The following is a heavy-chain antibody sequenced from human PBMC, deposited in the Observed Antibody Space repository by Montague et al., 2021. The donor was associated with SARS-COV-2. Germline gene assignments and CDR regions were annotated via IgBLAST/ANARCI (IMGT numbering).Heavy chain of an antibody. CDR1: RDSISSHNYF. CDR3: AKDGEALAWGTFDI. Sequence: SETLSLTCTVSRDSISSHNYFWAWIRQPPGKGLGWIGSVDYSGLTFYSPSLESRVTISVDTSKKQFSLKVNSVTAADTAVYYCAKDGEALAWGTFDIWGQGTMVTVSS. CDR2: VDYSGLT. J-gene: IGHJ3*02. V-gene: IGHV4-39*07. D-gene: IGHD3-10*01.